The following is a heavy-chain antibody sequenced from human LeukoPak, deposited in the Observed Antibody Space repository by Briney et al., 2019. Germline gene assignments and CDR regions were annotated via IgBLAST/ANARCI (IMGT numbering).Heavy chain of an antibody. J-gene: IGHJ4*02. V-gene: IGHV3-11*01. CDR1: GFTFSDYY. D-gene: IGHD3-22*01. Sequence: GGALRLSCAASGFTFSDYYMSWIRQAPGKGLEWVSYISYSGSTIYYADSVKGRFTISRDNAKNSLYLQMNSLRAEDTAVYYCARVLVAMIVEYYFDYWGQGTLVTVSS. CDR3: ARVLVAMIVEYYFDY. CDR2: ISYSGSTI.